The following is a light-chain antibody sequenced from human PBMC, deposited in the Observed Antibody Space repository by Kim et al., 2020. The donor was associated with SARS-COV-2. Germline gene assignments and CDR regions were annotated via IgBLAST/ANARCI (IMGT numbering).Light chain of an antibody. Sequence: SSELTQDPAVSVALGQTVRITCQGDSLRSYYASWYQQKPGQAPVLVIYGKNNRPSGIPDRFSGSSSGNTASLTITGAQAGDEADYYCNSRDSSGNPYVFG. V-gene: IGLV3-19*01. J-gene: IGLJ1*01. CDR3: NSRDSSGNPYV. CDR1: SLRSYY. CDR2: GKN.